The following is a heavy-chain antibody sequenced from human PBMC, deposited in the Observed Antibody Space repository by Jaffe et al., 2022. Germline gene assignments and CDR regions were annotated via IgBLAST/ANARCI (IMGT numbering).Heavy chain of an antibody. CDR1: GYTFTTYA. D-gene: IGHD3-3*01. V-gene: IGHV1-18*01. Sequence: QVQLVQSGAELKKPGASVKVSCKASGYTFTTYAINWVRQAHGQGPEWMGWIGGYKGSTKYSQKFQDRVTMTTDTSTNTAYMELRSLTSDDTAVYYCARDSQSYFWSDSLVRSIVRSKNWFDPWGQGTLVTVSS. CDR2: IGGYKGST. J-gene: IGHJ5*02. CDR3: ARDSQSYFWSDSLVRSIVRSKNWFDP.